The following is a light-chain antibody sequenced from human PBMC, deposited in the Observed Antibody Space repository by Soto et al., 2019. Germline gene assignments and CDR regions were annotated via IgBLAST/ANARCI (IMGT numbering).Light chain of an antibody. V-gene: IGKV1-9*01. CDR2: VAY. CDR1: QGIRSY. Sequence: IQLTQSPSSLSASVGDRVTITCRASQGIRSYLAWYQQKLGKAPKLLIYVAYILQSGVQSRFSGSGSGTDFTLTIRSLQPEDSATYYCKQLDSLPITFGQGTRLEIK. J-gene: IGKJ5*01. CDR3: KQLDSLPIT.